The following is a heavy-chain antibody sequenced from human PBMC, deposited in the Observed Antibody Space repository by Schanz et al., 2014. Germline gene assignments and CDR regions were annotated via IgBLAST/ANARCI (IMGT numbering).Heavy chain of an antibody. Sequence: EVHLLDSGGGLVKPGGSLRLSCAASGFSVGNKYMNWVRQAPGKGLEWVSGITGASDHIDYAESVKGRFTISRDNSKNTLYLQMDSLRAEDTAVYCCAKKVPAFKPFDSWGQGTLVTVSS. J-gene: IGHJ4*02. V-gene: IGHV3-23*01. CDR3: AKKVPAFKPFDS. CDR1: GFSVGNKY. CDR2: ITGASDHI.